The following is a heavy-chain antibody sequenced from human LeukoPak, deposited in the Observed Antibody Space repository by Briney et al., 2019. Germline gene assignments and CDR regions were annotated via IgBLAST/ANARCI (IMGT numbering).Heavy chain of an antibody. J-gene: IGHJ1*01. V-gene: IGHV5-51*01. CDR3: VRLSLHARDFQH. Sequence: GESLKISCKGSACSFTTYWIGWVRQLPAKGLEWMGIIYPCDCDTRYSPSFQGQVTISADKSISTAYLKSGSVAASDTAMYYCVRLSLHARDFQHWGQGTLVTVSS. CDR1: ACSFTTYW. CDR2: IYPCDCDT.